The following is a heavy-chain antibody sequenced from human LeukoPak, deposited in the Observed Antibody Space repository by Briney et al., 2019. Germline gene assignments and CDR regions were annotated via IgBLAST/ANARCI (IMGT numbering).Heavy chain of an antibody. Sequence: GGSLRLSCATAGFTFSSHWMHWVRRGPGKGLVWVSRINTDGSTTSYADSVKGRFTISRDNAKNTLYLQMNSLRAEDTAVYYCARVIIAATGIDYWGQGTLVTVSP. CDR1: GFTFSSHW. J-gene: IGHJ4*02. CDR2: INTDGSTT. D-gene: IGHD6-13*01. V-gene: IGHV3-74*01. CDR3: ARVIIAATGIDY.